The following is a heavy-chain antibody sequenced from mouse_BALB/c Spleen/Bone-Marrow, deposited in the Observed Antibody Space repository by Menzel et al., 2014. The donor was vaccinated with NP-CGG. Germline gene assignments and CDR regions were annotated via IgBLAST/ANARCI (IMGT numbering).Heavy chain of an antibody. Sequence: EVKVEESGGGLVQPGGSLKLSCAASGFDFSRYWMSWVRQAPGKGLEWIGEINPDSRTINYSPSLKDKFIISRDNAKNTLYLRLNKVRSEGTALYYCARPDYYGYLNYWGQGTTLTVSS. J-gene: IGHJ2*01. D-gene: IGHD1-1*01. CDR2: INPDSRTI. V-gene: IGHV4-1*02. CDR3: ARPDYYGYLNY. CDR1: GFDFSRYW.